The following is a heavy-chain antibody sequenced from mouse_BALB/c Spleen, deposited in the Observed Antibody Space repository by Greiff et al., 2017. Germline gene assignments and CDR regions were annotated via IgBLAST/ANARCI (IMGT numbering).Heavy chain of an antibody. CDR3: AREGTTGLYYFDY. D-gene: IGHD2-14*01. J-gene: IGHJ2*01. V-gene: IGHV1-14*01. Sequence: VQLKESGPELVKPGASVKMSCKASGYTFTSYVMHWVKQKPGQGLEWIGYINPYNDGTKYNEKFKGKATLTSDKSSSTAYMELSSLTSEDSAVYYCAREGTTGLYYFDYWGQGTTLTVSS. CDR2: INPYNDGT. CDR1: GYTFTSYV.